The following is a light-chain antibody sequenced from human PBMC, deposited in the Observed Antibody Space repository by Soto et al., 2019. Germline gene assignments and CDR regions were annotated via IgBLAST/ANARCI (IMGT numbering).Light chain of an antibody. CDR1: SSNIGAGYD. V-gene: IGLV1-40*01. Sequence: QSVLTQPPSVSGAPGQRVTISCTGRSSNIGAGYDVHWYQQLPGTAPKLLISGNSNRPSGVPDRFSGPKFGTSASLAITGLQDEDDADEFCVSYDSSLRGPLFGGGTVLTVL. CDR2: GNS. J-gene: IGLJ3*02. CDR3: VSYDSSLRGPL.